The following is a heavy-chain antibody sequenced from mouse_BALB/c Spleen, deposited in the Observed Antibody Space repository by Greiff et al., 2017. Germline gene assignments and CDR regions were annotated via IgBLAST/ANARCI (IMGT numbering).Heavy chain of an antibody. D-gene: IGHD1-1*01. J-gene: IGHJ4*01. Sequence: EVKLVESGPELVKPGASVKISCKASGYSFTGYFMNWVKQSHGKSLEWIGRINPYNGDTFYNQKFKGKATLTVDKSSSTAHMKLLSLTSADSAVYYCGRSSYGSRGYAMDYWGQGTSVTVSS. V-gene: IGHV1-37*01. CDR1: GYSFTGYF. CDR2: INPYNGDT. CDR3: GRSSYGSRGYAMDY.